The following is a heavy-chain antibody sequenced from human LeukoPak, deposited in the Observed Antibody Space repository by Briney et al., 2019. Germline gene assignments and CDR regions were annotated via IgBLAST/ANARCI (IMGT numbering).Heavy chain of an antibody. CDR2: ISGSGGST. CDR1: VFTFSSYS. J-gene: IGHJ6*02. D-gene: IGHD3-3*01. Sequence: GGSLRLSCAASVFTFSSYSMSWVRQAPGKGLEWVSAISGSGGSTYYADSVKGRFTISRDNSKNTLYLQMNSLRAEDTAVYYCAKVDFWSGYSNYYYGMDVWGQGTTVTVSS. V-gene: IGHV3-23*01. CDR3: AKVDFWSGYSNYYYGMDV.